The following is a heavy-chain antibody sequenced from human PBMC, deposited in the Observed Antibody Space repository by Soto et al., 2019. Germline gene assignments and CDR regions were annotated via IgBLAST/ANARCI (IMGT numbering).Heavy chain of an antibody. J-gene: IGHJ4*02. CDR3: ASLENSGPDLAY. V-gene: IGHV3-53*01. D-gene: IGHD1-26*01. Sequence: VGYLRLTCAASGFTVSGNSMTWVRKGPGNTLERVSFTYSGGSTYFADSAKGRFTISRDTSKNTLYLQMNSLKAEDTAVYYCASLENSGPDLAYWGQGTLVTVSS. CDR1: GFTVSGNS. CDR2: TYSGGST.